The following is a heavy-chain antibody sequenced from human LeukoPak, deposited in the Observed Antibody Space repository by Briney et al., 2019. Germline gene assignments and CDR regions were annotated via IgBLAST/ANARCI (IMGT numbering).Heavy chain of an antibody. J-gene: IGHJ4*02. Sequence: TGGSLRLSCAASGFTFSSYGMHWVRQAPGKGLEWVAVISYDGSNKYYADSVKGRFTTSRDNSKNTLYLQMNSLRAEDTAVYYCAKLTSQLLDFDYWGQGTLVTVSS. V-gene: IGHV3-30*18. CDR1: GFTFSSYG. D-gene: IGHD3-3*02. CDR2: ISYDGSNK. CDR3: AKLTSQLLDFDY.